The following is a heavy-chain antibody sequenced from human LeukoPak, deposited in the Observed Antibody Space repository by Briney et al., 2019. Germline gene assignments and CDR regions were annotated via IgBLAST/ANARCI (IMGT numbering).Heavy chain of an antibody. CDR2: VSHDAITE. J-gene: IGHJ4*02. D-gene: IGHD2-2*02. CDR1: GLTFDRYA. Sequence: PGGSLRLSCAASGLTFDRYAMHWVRQAPGKGLEWLGFVSHDAITEDYADSVKGRFTIHRDTSRNMLYLEMKSLTPDDTAVYFCARDEDYQLLYQPDYWGQGTLVTVSS. V-gene: IGHV3-30*03. CDR3: ARDEDYQLLYQPDY.